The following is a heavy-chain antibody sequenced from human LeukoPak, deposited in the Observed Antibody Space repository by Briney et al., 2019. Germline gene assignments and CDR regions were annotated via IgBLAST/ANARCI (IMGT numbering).Heavy chain of an antibody. CDR1: GGSISSYY. CDR2: IYYSGST. Sequence: SEALSLICTVSGGSISSYYWSWIRQPPGKGLEWIGYIYYSGSTNYNPSLKSRVTISVDTSKNQFSLKLSSVTAADTAVYYCARHFSREYYYDSSGSGHYFDYWGQGTLVTVSS. D-gene: IGHD3-22*01. J-gene: IGHJ4*02. CDR3: ARHFSREYYYDSSGSGHYFDY. V-gene: IGHV4-59*08.